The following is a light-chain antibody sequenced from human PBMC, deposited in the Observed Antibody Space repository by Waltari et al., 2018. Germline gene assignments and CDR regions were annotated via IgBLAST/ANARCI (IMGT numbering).Light chain of an antibody. CDR3: MLWPSNVWV. V-gene: IGLV5-37*01. CDR1: SDINVGDFN. CDR2: YNSDSAK. J-gene: IGLJ3*02. Sequence: QPVLTQPPSSSASPGESARLTCTLPSDINVGDFNIYWYQQKPGSPPRFILYYNSDSAKAQGTAVTRRFSASNNSQANAGTLLISGLQSEDEAHYYCMLWPSNVWVFGGGNKLTVL.